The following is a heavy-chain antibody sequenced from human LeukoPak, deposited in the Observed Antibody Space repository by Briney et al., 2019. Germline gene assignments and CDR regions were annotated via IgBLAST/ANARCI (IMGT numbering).Heavy chain of an antibody. V-gene: IGHV3-48*04. D-gene: IGHD6-13*01. J-gene: IGHJ4*02. CDR2: ISSSSSTI. CDR3: ARESIAAAGPGFDY. CDR1: GFTFSSYS. Sequence: GGSLRLSCAASGFTFSSYSMNWVRQAPGKGLEWVSYISSSSSTIYYADSVKGRFTISRDNAKNSPYLQMNSLRAEDTAVYYCARESIAAAGPGFDYWGQGTLVTVSS.